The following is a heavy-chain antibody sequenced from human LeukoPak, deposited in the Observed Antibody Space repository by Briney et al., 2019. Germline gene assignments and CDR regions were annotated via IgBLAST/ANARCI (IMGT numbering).Heavy chain of an antibody. Sequence: ASVKVSCKASGGTFSSYAISWVRQAPGQGLEWMGGIIPIFGTANYVQKFQGRVTITADESTSTAYMELSSLRSEDTAVYYCARDGDSSGYDWFDPWGQGTLVTVSS. V-gene: IGHV1-69*01. D-gene: IGHD3-22*01. J-gene: IGHJ5*02. CDR1: GGTFSSYA. CDR3: ARDGDSSGYDWFDP. CDR2: IIPIFGTA.